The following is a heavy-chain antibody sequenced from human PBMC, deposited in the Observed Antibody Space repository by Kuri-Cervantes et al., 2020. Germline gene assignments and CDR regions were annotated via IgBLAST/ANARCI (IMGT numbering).Heavy chain of an antibody. D-gene: IGHD6-19*01. J-gene: IGHJ4*02. Sequence: SETLSLTCAVYGGSFNGYYWSWIRQPPGKGLEWIGEINHSGSTNYDPSLKSRATISVDMSKNQFSLKLSSVTAADTAVYYCARFEYSSGRFDYWGQGTLVTVSS. V-gene: IGHV4-34*01. CDR1: GGSFNGYY. CDR2: INHSGST. CDR3: ARFEYSSGRFDY.